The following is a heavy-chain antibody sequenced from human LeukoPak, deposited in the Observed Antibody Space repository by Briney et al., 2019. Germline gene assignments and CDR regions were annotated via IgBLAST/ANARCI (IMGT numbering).Heavy chain of an antibody. D-gene: IGHD3-3*01. CDR3: AKDGDYDFWSGYYDY. V-gene: IGHV3-23*01. CDR1: GFTFRSHA. CDR2: IYENGGTT. J-gene: IGHJ4*02. Sequence: GGSLRLSCVGSGFTFRSHAMSWVRQAPEKGLEFVSGIYENGGTTYYADSVKGRFSISRDNSKNTLYLQMDSLRGEDTAVYYCAKDGDYDFWSGYYDYWGQGTLVTVSS.